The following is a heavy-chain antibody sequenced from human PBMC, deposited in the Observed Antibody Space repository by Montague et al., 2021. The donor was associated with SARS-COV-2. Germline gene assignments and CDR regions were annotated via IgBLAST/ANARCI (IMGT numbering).Heavy chain of an antibody. D-gene: IGHD4-23*01. CDR2: INRRGNT. CDR3: ARGGGNVLTNYYYYYLDV. Sequence: SETLSLTCAVYGGSFSGWYWSWVRQPPGKGLEWIGEINRRGNTIYNPSLKSRVTISEDTSKSQLSLKLSSVTAADTAVYYCARGGGNVLTNYYYYYLDVWGTGTTDTVSS. V-gene: IGHV4-34*01. J-gene: IGHJ6*03. CDR1: GGSFSGWY.